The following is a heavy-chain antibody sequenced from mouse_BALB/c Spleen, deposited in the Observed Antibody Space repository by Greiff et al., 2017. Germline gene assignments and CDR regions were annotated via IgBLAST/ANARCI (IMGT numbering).Heavy chain of an antibody. CDR3: ARSRYDDYAMDY. J-gene: IGHJ4*01. CDR1: GYTFTSYT. V-gene: IGHV1-4*01. Sequence: VQLQQSGAELARPGASVKMSCKASGYTFTSYTMHWVKQRPGQGLEWIGYINPSSGYTNYNQKFKDKATLTADKSSSTAYMQLSSLTSKDSAVYYCARSRYDDYAMDYWGQGTSVTVSS. CDR2: INPSSGYT. D-gene: IGHD2-14*01.